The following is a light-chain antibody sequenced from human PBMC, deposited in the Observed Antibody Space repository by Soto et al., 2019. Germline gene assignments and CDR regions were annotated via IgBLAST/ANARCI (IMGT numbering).Light chain of an antibody. J-gene: IGKJ5*01. Sequence: AIQLTQSPPSLSASVGDRVTITCRASQGISSYLAWYQQKPGKAPKLLIYDASSLESGVPSRFSGSGSGTEFTLTISSLQPDDFATYYCQQYNSYSVTFGQGTRLEIK. CDR1: QGISSY. V-gene: IGKV1-13*02. CDR2: DAS. CDR3: QQYNSYSVT.